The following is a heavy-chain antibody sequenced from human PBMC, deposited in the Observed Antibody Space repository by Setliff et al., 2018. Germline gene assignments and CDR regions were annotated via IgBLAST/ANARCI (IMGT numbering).Heavy chain of an antibody. J-gene: IGHJ6*02. D-gene: IGHD3-3*01. CDR1: GGSISSYY. CDR2: IYYSGST. V-gene: IGHV4-59*01. CDR3: AREGYYNFWSGFMDV. Sequence: SETLSLTCTVSGGSISSYYWSWIWQPPGKGLEWIGYIYYSGSTNYNPSLKSRVTISVDTSKNQFSLKLSSAADTAVYYCAREGYYNFWSGFMDVWGQGTTVTVSS.